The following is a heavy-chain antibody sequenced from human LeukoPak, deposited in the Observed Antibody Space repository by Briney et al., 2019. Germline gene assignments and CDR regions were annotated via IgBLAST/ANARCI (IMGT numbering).Heavy chain of an antibody. V-gene: IGHV4-61*02. CDR1: GGSISSGSYY. Sequence: PSETLSLTCTVSGGSISSGSYYWSWIRQPAGKGLEWIGRIYTSGSTNYNPSLKSRVTISVDTSKNQFSLKLSSVTAADTAVYYCAREWGYGCGGECFSGIQAYYGMDVWGQGTTVTVSS. D-gene: IGHD2-15*01. CDR2: IYTSGST. J-gene: IGHJ6*02. CDR3: AREWGYGCGGECFSGIQAYYGMDV.